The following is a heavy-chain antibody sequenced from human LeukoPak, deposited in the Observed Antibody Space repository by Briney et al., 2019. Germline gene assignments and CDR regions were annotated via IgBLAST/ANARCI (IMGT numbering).Heavy chain of an antibody. V-gene: IGHV3-30*18. CDR2: ISYDVSNK. CDR1: GFTFSSYG. D-gene: IGHD3-10*01. CDR3: AKATYYYGSGSYYTGYYYYYGMDV. J-gene: IGHJ6*02. Sequence: GGSLRLSCAASGFTFSSYGMHWVRQAPGKGLAWVAVISYDVSNKYYADSVKGRFTISRDNSKNTLYLQMNSLRAEETAVYYCAKATYYYGSGSYYTGYYYYYGMDVWGQGTTVTVSS.